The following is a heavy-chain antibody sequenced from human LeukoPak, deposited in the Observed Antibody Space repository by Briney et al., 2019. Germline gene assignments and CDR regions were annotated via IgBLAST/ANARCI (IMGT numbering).Heavy chain of an antibody. CDR1: GFTFDDYG. V-gene: IGHV3-20*04. J-gene: IGHJ5*02. CDR2: INWNGGST. D-gene: IGHD6-6*01. CDR3: ARGKDGYSSSRWFDP. Sequence: GGSLRLSCAASGFTFDDYGMSWVRQAPGKGLEWVSGINWNGGSTGYADSVKGRFTISRDNAKNSLYLQMNSLRAEDTALYYCARGKDGYSSSRWFDPWGQGTLVTVSS.